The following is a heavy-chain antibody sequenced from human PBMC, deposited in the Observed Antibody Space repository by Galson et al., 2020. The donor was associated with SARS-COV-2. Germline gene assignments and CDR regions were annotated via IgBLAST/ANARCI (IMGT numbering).Heavy chain of an antibody. Sequence: SVKVSCKTSGYVFYTYDINWVRQAPGQGLEWMGWVNGNSGDTYYSQKFRGRVAMTRDRSISTAYLELTSLRSEDSAVYYCSRGRSTGDGYWGQGTLITVSS. V-gene: IGHV1-8*01. D-gene: IGHD1-1*01. CDR2: VNGNSGDT. CDR3: SRGRSTGDGY. CDR1: GYVFYTYD. J-gene: IGHJ4*02.